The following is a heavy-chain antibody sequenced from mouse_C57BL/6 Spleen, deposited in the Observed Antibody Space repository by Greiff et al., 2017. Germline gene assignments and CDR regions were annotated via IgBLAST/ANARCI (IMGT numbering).Heavy chain of an antibody. D-gene: IGHD1-1*01. V-gene: IGHV1-72*01. CDR3: ARGGTSYYYGSSRDYYAMDY. Sequence: VQLQQPGAELVKPGASVKLSCKASGYTFTSYWMHWVKQRLGRGLEWIGRIDPNSGGTKYNEKFKSKATLTVDKPSSTAYMQLSSLTSEDSAVYYCARGGTSYYYGSSRDYYAMDYWGQGTSVTVSS. J-gene: IGHJ4*01. CDR1: GYTFTSYW. CDR2: IDPNSGGT.